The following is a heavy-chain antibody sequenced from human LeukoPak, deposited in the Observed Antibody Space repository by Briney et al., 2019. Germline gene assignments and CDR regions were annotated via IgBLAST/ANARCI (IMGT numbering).Heavy chain of an antibody. D-gene: IGHD5-24*01. CDR1: GFTFSNYW. J-gene: IGHJ4*02. CDR2: INSDGSST. Sequence: PGGSLRLSCAASGFTFSNYWMHWVRQAPGKGLVWVSRINSDGSSTHNADSVKGQFTISRDNAKNTLDLQMNSLRADDTALYYCARDSGDGYNNFDYWGQGTLVTVSS. CDR3: ARDSGDGYNNFDY. V-gene: IGHV3-74*01.